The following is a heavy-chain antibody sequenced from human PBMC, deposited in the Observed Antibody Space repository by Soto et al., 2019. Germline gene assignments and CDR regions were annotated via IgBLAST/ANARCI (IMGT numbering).Heavy chain of an antibody. Sequence: EVQLVESGGGLVQPGGSLRLSCAASGFTFSSYSMNWVRQAPGKGLESVSYISSSSSTIYYADSVKGRFTISRDNAKNSLYLQMNSLRDEDTAVYYCATLSWSSDYGIGDDYWGRGTLVTVSS. CDR1: GFTFSSYS. CDR3: ATLSWSSDYGIGDDY. D-gene: IGHD4-17*01. J-gene: IGHJ4*02. V-gene: IGHV3-48*02. CDR2: ISSSSSTI.